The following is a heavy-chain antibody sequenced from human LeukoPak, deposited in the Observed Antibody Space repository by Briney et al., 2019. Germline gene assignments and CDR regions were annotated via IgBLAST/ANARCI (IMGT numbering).Heavy chain of an antibody. CDR1: GGSINSYY. CDR2: IYTSEST. CDR3: ARGTLRDNRIFDY. Sequence: SQTLSLTCTVSGGSINSYYWTWIRQPAGKGLEWIGRIYTSESTNYNPSLESRVTMSVDTSKNQFSLKLSSVTAADTAVYYCARGTLRDNRIFDYWGQGTLVTVSS. V-gene: IGHV4-4*07. D-gene: IGHD3-22*01. J-gene: IGHJ4*02.